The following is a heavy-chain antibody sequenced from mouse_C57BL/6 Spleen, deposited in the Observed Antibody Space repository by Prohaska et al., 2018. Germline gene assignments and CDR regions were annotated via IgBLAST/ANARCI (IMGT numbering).Heavy chain of an antibody. CDR2: IYPGDGDT. CDR1: GYAFSSSW. CDR3: AGTLANWDGYFDY. J-gene: IGHJ2*01. V-gene: IGHV1-82*01. D-gene: IGHD4-1*01. Sequence: QVQLQQSGPELVKPGASVKISCKASGYAFSSSWMNWVKQRPGKGLEWIGRIYPGDGDTNYNGKFKGKATLTADKSSSTAYMQLSSLTSEDSAVYFCAGTLANWDGYFDYWGQGTTLTVSS.